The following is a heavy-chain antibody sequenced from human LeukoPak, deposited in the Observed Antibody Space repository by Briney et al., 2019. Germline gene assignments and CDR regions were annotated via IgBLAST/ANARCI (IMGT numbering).Heavy chain of an antibody. V-gene: IGHV3-23*01. D-gene: IGHD2-2*01. CDR2: ISGSGGGT. CDR3: AHDLGASSWSLDD. J-gene: IGHJ4*02. Sequence: GGSLRLSCTASGFTFSNYGMGWVRQAPGKGLEWVSLISGSGGGTYFADSVKGRFTISRDNSKNTLYLQMDGLRAEDTAIYYCAHDLGASSWSLDDWGQGTLVTVSS. CDR1: GFTFSNYG.